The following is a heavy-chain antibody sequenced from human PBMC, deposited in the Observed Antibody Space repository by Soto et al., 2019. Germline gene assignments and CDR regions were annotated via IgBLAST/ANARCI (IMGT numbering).Heavy chain of an antibody. CDR3: ARGRPIRPRYQLLPTPYYFDY. CDR2: INHSGST. Sequence: QVQLQQWGAGLLKPSETLSLTCAVYGGSFSGYYWSWIRQPPGKGLEWIGEINHSGSTNYNPSLNSRVTISVDTSKNQFSLKRSSVTAADTAVYYCARGRPIRPRYQLLPTPYYFDYWGQGTLVTVSS. CDR1: GGSFSGYY. D-gene: IGHD2-2*01. V-gene: IGHV4-34*01. J-gene: IGHJ4*02.